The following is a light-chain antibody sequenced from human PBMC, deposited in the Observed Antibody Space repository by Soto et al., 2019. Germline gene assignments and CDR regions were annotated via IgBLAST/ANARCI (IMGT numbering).Light chain of an antibody. J-gene: IGKJ4*01. V-gene: IGKV3D-7*01. Sequence: EIVLTQSPATLSLSPGQRATLSCRASQSVRSNFLSWYQQKPGQAPRLLIYAASARATGFPARFSGSGSGTDFSLTISSLQPEDVADYYCQQDYNLPLTFGGGTKVEIK. CDR1: QSVRSNF. CDR2: AAS. CDR3: QQDYNLPLT.